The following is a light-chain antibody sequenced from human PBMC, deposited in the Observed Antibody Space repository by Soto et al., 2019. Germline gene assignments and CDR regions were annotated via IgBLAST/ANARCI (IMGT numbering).Light chain of an antibody. Sequence: DMPMTQSPTTLSASVGDRVTITCRASQTIRSWLAWYQQKPGKAPKVLIYDASTLERGVPSRFRGSGFGTEFTLTISSLQPDDFAPYYCQHYNGYFGQGTKLEIK. CDR3: QHYNGY. V-gene: IGKV1-5*01. CDR2: DAS. CDR1: QTIRSW. J-gene: IGKJ2*01.